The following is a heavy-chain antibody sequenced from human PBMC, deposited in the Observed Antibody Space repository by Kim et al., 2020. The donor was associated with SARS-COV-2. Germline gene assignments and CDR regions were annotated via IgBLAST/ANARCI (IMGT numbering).Heavy chain of an antibody. Sequence: QKFQGRVTMTRNTSISTAYMELSSLRSEDTAVYYCARFMGVVVAATFADYWGQGTLVTVSS. D-gene: IGHD2-15*01. CDR3: ARFMGVVVAATFADY. J-gene: IGHJ4*02. V-gene: IGHV1-8*01.